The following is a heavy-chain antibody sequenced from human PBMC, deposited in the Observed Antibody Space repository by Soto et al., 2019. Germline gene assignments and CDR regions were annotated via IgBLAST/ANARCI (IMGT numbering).Heavy chain of an antibody. CDR1: GFIFTNYA. CDR3: AKPAAAGNYYYYYGMDV. D-gene: IGHD6-13*01. J-gene: IGHJ6*02. CDR2: INNNGDDT. V-gene: IGHV3-23*01. Sequence: GGSLRLSCAASGFIFTNYAMSWVRQAPGTGLEWVSGINNNGDDTYYADSVKGRFTISRDNSKNTLYLQMNSLRAEDTAVYYCAKPAAAGNYYYYYGMDVSCQGTTVTVSS.